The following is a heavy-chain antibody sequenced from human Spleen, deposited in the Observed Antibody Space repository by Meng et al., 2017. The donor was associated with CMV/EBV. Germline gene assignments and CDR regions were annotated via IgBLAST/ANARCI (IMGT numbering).Heavy chain of an antibody. J-gene: IGHJ6*02. CDR2: IHYSGST. V-gene: IGHV4-59*01. Sequence: SETLSLTCTVSGGSLSSYYWNWIRQPPGEGLEWIGYIHYSGSTNYNPSLKGRVTMSVDTSKNQVVLIMTNMDPVDTATYYCARMSIAVDYGMDVWGQGTTVTVSS. D-gene: IGHD6-6*01. CDR3: ARMSIAVDYGMDV. CDR1: GGSLSSYY.